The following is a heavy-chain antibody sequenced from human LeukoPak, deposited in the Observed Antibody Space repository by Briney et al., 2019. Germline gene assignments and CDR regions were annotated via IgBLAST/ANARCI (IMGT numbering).Heavy chain of an antibody. V-gene: IGHV3-11*01. CDR3: ARDRFAIAAAIDY. J-gene: IGHJ4*02. Sequence: PGGSLRLSCAASGFTFSDYYMSWIRQAPGKGLEWVSYISSSGSTIYYADSVKGRFTISRDNAKNSLYLQMNSLRAEDTAVYYCARDRFAIAAAIDYWGQGTLVTVSS. D-gene: IGHD6-13*01. CDR2: ISSSGSTI. CDR1: GFTFSDYY.